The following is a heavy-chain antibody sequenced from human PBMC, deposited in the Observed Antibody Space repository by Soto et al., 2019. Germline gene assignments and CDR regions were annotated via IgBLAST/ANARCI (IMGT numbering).Heavy chain of an antibody. D-gene: IGHD4-17*01. V-gene: IGHV3-23*01. Sequence: GGSLRLSCAASGFTFSSYAMSWVRQAPGKGLEWVSAISGSGGSTYYADSVKGRFTISRDNSKNTLYLQMNSLRAEDTAVYYCGKPTSYGERTYSCDYWGQGPLVTVSS. CDR3: GKPTSYGERTYSCDY. CDR2: ISGSGGST. J-gene: IGHJ4*02. CDR1: GFTFSSYA.